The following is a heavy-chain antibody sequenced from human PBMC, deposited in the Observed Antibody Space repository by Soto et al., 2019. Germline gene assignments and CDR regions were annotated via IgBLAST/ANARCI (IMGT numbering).Heavy chain of an antibody. CDR1: GGSISSGGYY. D-gene: IGHD3-10*01. CDR3: ARMSHYYGSGSYPLFDY. CDR2: IYYSGST. Sequence: QVQLQESGPGLVKPSQTLSLTCTVSGGSISSGGYYWSWIRQHPGKGLEWIGYIYYSGSTYYNPSLKRRVTISVDTSKNQFSLKLSSVTAADTAVYYCARMSHYYGSGSYPLFDYWGQGTLVTVSS. V-gene: IGHV4-31*03. J-gene: IGHJ4*02.